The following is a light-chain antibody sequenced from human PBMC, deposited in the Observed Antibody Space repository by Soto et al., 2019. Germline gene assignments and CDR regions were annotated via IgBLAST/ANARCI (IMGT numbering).Light chain of an antibody. J-gene: IGKJ4*01. CDR3: QQYYSTPLT. CDR2: WSS. V-gene: IGKV4-1*01. Sequence: DIVMTQSPDSLAVSLGERATIDCRSSQSLLYSSNNKNYLAWYQQKPGQPPTLLIYWSSTRESGVPDRFSGRGSGTDFTLTISSLQAEDVAVYYCQQYYSTPLTFGGGTKVEIK. CDR1: QSLLYSSNNKNY.